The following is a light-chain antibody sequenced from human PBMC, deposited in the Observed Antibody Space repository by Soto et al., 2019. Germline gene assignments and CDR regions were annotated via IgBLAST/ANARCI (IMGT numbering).Light chain of an antibody. Sequence: DIQIIEYPSSLSASVRDRVTITCRASQSISSYVNGYQQTPGKENKLLSYAASSLPSGVPSRCSGSGSGTDFTLTISSLKTEEFATYYCQQSYSTTWTFGQGTKLDI. V-gene: IGKV1-39*01. CDR3: QQSYSTTWT. CDR2: AAS. J-gene: IGKJ1*01. CDR1: QSISSY.